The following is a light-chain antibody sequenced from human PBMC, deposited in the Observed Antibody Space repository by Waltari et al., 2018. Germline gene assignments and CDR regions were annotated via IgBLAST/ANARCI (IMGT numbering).Light chain of an antibody. CDR1: SSNIGAGYG. Sequence: QSVLTQPPSVSGAPRQTVTISCTGSSSNIGAGYGVHWYRQLPGTAPKLLIYGDINRPSGVPDRFSGSKSGTSASLAITGLQAEDEADYYCQSYDSSLSALLFGGGTKLTVL. J-gene: IGLJ2*01. CDR2: GDI. V-gene: IGLV1-40*01. CDR3: QSYDSSLSALL.